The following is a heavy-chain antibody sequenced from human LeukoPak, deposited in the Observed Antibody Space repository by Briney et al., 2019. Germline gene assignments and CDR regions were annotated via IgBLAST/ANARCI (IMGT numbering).Heavy chain of an antibody. D-gene: IGHD1-26*01. CDR2: ISSNGDNT. Sequence: SGGSLRLSCAASGFTFSSYAMHWVRQAPGKGLEYVSAISSNGDNTYYANSVKGRFTISRDNSKNTLHLQMASLRGDDTAVYYCARAPREGFSGSYHDYWGQGTLVTVSS. J-gene: IGHJ4*02. CDR3: ARAPREGFSGSYHDY. CDR1: GFTFSSYA. V-gene: IGHV3-64*01.